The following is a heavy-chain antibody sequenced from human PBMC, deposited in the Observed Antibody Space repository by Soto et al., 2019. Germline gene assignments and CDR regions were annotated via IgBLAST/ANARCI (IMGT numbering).Heavy chain of an antibody. Sequence: PGGSLRLSCAASGFTFSDHYMDWVRQAPGKGLEWVGRARNKPNSYTTEYAASVKGRFTISRDDSKNSLYLQMNSLKTEDTAVYYCARVGYDYVWGSFDYWGQGTLVTVSS. J-gene: IGHJ4*02. CDR3: ARVGYDYVWGSFDY. CDR1: GFTFSDHY. V-gene: IGHV3-72*01. CDR2: ARNKPNSYTT. D-gene: IGHD3-16*01.